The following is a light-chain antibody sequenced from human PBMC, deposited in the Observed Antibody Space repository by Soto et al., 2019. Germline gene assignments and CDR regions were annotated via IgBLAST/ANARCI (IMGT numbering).Light chain of an antibody. CDR1: TSSY. J-gene: IGKJ4*01. CDR2: GAS. CDR3: QQYGSSPIT. Sequence: EIVLTQSPGTLSLSPGERATLSCRASTSSYLAWYQQKPGQAPRLLIYGASSRATGIPDRFSGSGSGTDFTLTIGRLEPEDFAAYYCQQYGSSPITFGGGTKGDIK. V-gene: IGKV3-20*01.